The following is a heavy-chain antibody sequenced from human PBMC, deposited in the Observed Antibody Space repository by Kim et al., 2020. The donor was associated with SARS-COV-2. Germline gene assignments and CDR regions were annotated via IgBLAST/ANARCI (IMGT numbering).Heavy chain of an antibody. J-gene: IGHJ4*02. CDR2: IKQDGTDK. Sequence: GGSLRLSCAASGFSLGDYWMNWVSQAPGKGLEWVANIKQDGTDKHYVDSVKGRFTISRDNAKYSLYLQMNSLRAEVTAVYYCARWTSTSYYWGQGTLVTV. CDR3: ARWTSTSYY. V-gene: IGHV3-7*01. D-gene: IGHD2-2*01. CDR1: GFSLGDYW.